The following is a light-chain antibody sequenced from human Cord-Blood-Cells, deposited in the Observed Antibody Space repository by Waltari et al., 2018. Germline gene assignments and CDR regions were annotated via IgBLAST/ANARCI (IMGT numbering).Light chain of an antibody. CDR2: DAS. Sequence: EIVLTQSPATLSLSPGERATLSCRSSQSVSSYLAWYQQKPGQAPRILIYDASNRATGIPARFSGSGSVTDFTLTISSLEPEDFAVYYCQQRSNWPPWTFGQGTKVEIK. CDR1: QSVSSY. CDR3: QQRSNWPPWT. J-gene: IGKJ1*01. V-gene: IGKV3-11*01.